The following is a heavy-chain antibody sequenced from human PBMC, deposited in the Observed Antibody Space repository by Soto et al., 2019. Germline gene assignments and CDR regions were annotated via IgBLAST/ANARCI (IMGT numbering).Heavy chain of an antibody. Sequence: QVQLQQWGAGLLKPSETLSLTCAVYGGSFSGYYWSWIRQPPGKGLEWIGEINHSGSTNYNPSLKSRVTISVDTSKNQFSLKLSSVTAADTAVYYCASPYGEGFWFDPWGQGTLVTVSS. J-gene: IGHJ5*02. CDR2: INHSGST. CDR3: ASPYGEGFWFDP. D-gene: IGHD4-17*01. V-gene: IGHV4-34*01. CDR1: GGSFSGYY.